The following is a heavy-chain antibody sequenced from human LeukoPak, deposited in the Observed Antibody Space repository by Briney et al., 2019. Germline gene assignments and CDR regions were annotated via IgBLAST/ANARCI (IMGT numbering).Heavy chain of an antibody. Sequence: PGGSLRLSCAASGFTFSSYSMNWVRQAPGKGLEWVGFIRSKAYGGTTEYAASVKGRFTISRDDSKSIAYLQMNSLKTEDTAVYYCTRKILTDFWSGYYRGYFDYWGQGTLVTVSS. CDR1: GFTFSSYS. CDR2: IRSKAYGGTT. J-gene: IGHJ4*02. CDR3: TRKILTDFWSGYYRGYFDY. V-gene: IGHV3-49*04. D-gene: IGHD3-3*01.